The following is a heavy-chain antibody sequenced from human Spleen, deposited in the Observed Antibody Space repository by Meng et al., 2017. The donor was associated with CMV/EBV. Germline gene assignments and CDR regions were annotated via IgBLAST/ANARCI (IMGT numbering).Heavy chain of an antibody. CDR3: ASQADYGSGWYSVNY. D-gene: IGHD6-19*01. CDR2: LNPNSGGT. V-gene: IGHV1-2*02. J-gene: IGHJ4*02. Sequence: SGYSFIDYYMPWVRQAPGQGLEWMGWLNPNSGGTNYAQKFQGRVTMTRDTSISTAYMELSGLKSDDTAVYYCASQADYGSGWYSVNYWGQGTLVTVSS. CDR1: GYSFIDYY.